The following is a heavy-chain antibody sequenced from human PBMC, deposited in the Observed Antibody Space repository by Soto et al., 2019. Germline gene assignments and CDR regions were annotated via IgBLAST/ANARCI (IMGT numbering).Heavy chain of an antibody. J-gene: IGHJ5*02. V-gene: IGHV1-18*04. CDR3: AACSGPSCHRGREWFDP. D-gene: IGHD2-2*01. Sequence: QVQLLQSAAEVRKPGASVKVSCTASGYTFSSHGITWVRHAPGQGLEWMGWISTYNGNTNYAQKVQGRVTMTIDKSTSTAYMELRSLTSDDTAMYYCAACSGPSCHRGREWFDPWGQGTLVTVSA. CDR2: ISTYNGNT. CDR1: GYTFSSHG.